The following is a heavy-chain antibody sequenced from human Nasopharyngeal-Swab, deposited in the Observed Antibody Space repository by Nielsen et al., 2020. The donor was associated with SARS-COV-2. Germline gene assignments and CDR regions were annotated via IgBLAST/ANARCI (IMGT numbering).Heavy chain of an antibody. J-gene: IGHJ3*02. CDR3: ARARITMIVVVDAFDI. CDR1: GCPISSGGYY. V-gene: IGHV4-31*03. CDR2: IYYSGST. D-gene: IGHD3-22*01. Sequence: SDTLSPTCTVPGCPISSGGYYWSWIRQHPGKGLEWIGYIYYSGSTYYNPSLKSRVTISVDTSKNQFSLKLSSVTAADTAVYYWARARITMIVVVDAFDIWGQGTMVTVSS.